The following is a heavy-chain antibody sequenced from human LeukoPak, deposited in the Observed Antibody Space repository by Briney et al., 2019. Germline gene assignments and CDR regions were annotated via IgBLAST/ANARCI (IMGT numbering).Heavy chain of an antibody. V-gene: IGHV3-53*01. CDR3: ARDKYSGSYTPWNYFDY. J-gene: IGHJ4*02. CDR1: GFTVSSSY. Sequence: PGGSLRLSCAASGFTVSSSYMSWVRQAPGRGLEWVSVIYSGGDTYYADSVKGRFTISRDNSKSTLYLQMNSLRAEDTAMYYCARDKYSGSYTPWNYFDYWGQGTLVTVSS. D-gene: IGHD1-26*01. CDR2: IYSGGDT.